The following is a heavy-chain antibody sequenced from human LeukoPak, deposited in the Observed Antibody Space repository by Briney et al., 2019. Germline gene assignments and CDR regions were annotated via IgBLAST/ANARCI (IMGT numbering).Heavy chain of an antibody. Sequence: PSETLSLTCTVSGGSISSYYWTWIRQPPGKGLEWIGYIYYSGSTNYNPSLKSRVTISVDTSKSQFSLKLSSVTAADTAVYYCARRSYGSASPLRMDVWGQGTTVTVSS. D-gene: IGHD3-10*01. CDR3: ARRSYGSASPLRMDV. J-gene: IGHJ6*02. CDR2: IYYSGST. CDR1: GGSISSYY. V-gene: IGHV4-59*08.